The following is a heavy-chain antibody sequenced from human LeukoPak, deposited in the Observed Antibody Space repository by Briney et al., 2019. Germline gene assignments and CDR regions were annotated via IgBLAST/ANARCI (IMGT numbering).Heavy chain of an antibody. CDR3: AHSSVDSGYAFEH. CDR1: GFSLSTNGMA. D-gene: IGHD3-22*01. J-gene: IGHJ4*02. CDR2: TYWDDDK. V-gene: IGHV2-5*02. Sequence: SGPTLVKPTQTLMLSCSYSGFSLSTNGMALGWVRQPPGKALEWLALTYWDDDKRYSPSLESSLSIIKDTSKNLVVLVMANVDPVDTATYYCAHSSVDSGYAFEHWGQGTLITVSS.